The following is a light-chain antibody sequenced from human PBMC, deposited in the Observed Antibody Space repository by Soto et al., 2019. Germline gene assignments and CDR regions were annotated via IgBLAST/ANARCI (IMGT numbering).Light chain of an antibody. CDR2: AAS. CDR1: QSISSY. Sequence: DIQMTQSPSSLSASVGDRVTITCRASQSISSYFNWYQQKPGQAPKLLIYAASSLQSGVPSRCSGSGSGTDFTLTISSLQPEDFATYYCQQSYSTPWTFGQGTKVEIK. CDR3: QQSYSTPWT. J-gene: IGKJ1*01. V-gene: IGKV1-39*01.